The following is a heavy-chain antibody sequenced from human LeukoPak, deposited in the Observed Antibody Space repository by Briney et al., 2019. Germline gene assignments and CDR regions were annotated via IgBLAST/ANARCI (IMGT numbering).Heavy chain of an antibody. Sequence: ASVKVSCKASGGTFSSYAISWVRQAPGQGLEWMGGIIPTFGTASYAQKFQGRVTITADESTSTAYMELSSLRSEDTAVYYCARSYYYDSSGYCFDYWGQGTLVTVSS. D-gene: IGHD3-22*01. J-gene: IGHJ4*02. CDR2: IIPTFGTA. V-gene: IGHV1-69*01. CDR3: ARSYYYDSSGYCFDY. CDR1: GGTFSSYA.